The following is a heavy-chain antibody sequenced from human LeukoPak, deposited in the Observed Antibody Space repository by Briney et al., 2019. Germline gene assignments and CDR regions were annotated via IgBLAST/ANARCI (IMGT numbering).Heavy chain of an antibody. CDR2: IKEDGSEE. V-gene: IGHV3-7*01. D-gene: IGHD1-26*01. J-gene: IGHJ4*02. Sequence: GGSLRLSCVVSGFTFSNYQMTWVRQAPGKGLEWVANIKEDGSEEYYVDSVKGRFSISRDNAHNSLYLQMSSLRAEDTAVYYCARWGVQWGPDYWGQGTLVADCS. CDR3: ARWGVQWGPDY. CDR1: GFTFSNYQ.